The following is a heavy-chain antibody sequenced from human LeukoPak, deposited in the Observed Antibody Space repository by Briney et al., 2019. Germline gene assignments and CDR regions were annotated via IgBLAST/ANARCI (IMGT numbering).Heavy chain of an antibody. CDR2: VNHSGIT. CDR1: GGSSSGHYY. CDR3: ARLLLSGGLDS. J-gene: IGHJ4*02. Sequence: SETLSLTCAVSGGSSSGHYYWVWIRQSRGRGLEWIGEVNHSGITNYNPSLKSRVFISVDTSKNQFSLKFTSVTAADTAVYYCARLLLSGGLDSWGQGTLVTVSS. D-gene: IGHD3-3*01. V-gene: IGHV4-34*01.